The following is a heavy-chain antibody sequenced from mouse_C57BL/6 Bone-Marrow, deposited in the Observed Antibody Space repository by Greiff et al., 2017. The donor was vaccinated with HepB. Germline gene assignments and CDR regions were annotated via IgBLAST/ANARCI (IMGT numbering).Heavy chain of an antibody. V-gene: IGHV1-59*01. CDR3: ERFPTDGYFDV. Sequence: QVQLQQPGAELVRPGTSVKLSCKASGYTFTSYWMHWVKQRPGQGLEWIGVIDPSDSYTNYNQKFKGKATLTVDTSSSTAYMQLSSLTSEDSAVYDCERFPTDGYFDVWGTGTTVTVSS. CDR2: IDPSDSYT. J-gene: IGHJ1*03. CDR1: GYTFTSYW.